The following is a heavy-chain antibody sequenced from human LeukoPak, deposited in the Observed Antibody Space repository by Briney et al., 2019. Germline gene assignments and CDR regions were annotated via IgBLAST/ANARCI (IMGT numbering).Heavy chain of an antibody. CDR1: GYNFSDSR. V-gene: IGHV3-7*04. Sequence: GGSLRLSCVTSGYNFSDSRMTCVRQAPGKGLQCVANVNRDGTEKHFLDSVGGRFTISRDNAKMSLYLQMSSLRPQDTAVYFCVRGDWYFESWGQGTLVTVSS. J-gene: IGHJ4*02. CDR2: VNRDGTEK. D-gene: IGHD2-21*01. CDR3: VRGDWYFES.